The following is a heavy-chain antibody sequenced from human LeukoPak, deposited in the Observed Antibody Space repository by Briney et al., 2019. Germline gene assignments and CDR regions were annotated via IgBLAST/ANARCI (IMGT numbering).Heavy chain of an antibody. J-gene: IGHJ3*02. Sequence: GGSLRLSCAASGFTFSSYSMNWVRQAPGKGLEWVSYISSSSSTIYYADSVKGRFTISRDNAKNSLYLQMNSLRAEDTAVYYCAIDRRGSDYRDDAFDIRGQGTMVTVSS. CDR2: ISSSSSTI. D-gene: IGHD1-26*01. CDR1: GFTFSSYS. V-gene: IGHV3-48*04. CDR3: AIDRRGSDYRDDAFDI.